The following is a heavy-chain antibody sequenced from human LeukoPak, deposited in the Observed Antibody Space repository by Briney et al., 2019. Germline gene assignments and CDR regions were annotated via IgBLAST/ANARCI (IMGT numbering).Heavy chain of an antibody. CDR3: ARGSYGDHYYYYYMDV. J-gene: IGHJ6*03. D-gene: IGHD4-17*01. Sequence: SETLSLTCTVSGGSISTYYWSWIRQPPGKGLEWIGSIYYSGSTYYNPSLKSRVTISVDTSKNQFSLKLSSVTAADTAVYYCARGSYGDHYYYYYMDVWGKGTTVTVSS. CDR2: IYYSGST. CDR1: GGSISTYY. V-gene: IGHV4-59*12.